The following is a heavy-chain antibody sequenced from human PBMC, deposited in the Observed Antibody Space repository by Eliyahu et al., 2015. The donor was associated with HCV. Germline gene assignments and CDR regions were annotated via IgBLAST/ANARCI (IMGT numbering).Heavy chain of an antibody. CDR1: GYTFTSYD. J-gene: IGHJ6*03. CDR2: MNPNSGNT. Sequence: QVQLVQSGAEVKKPGASVKVSCKASGYTFTSYDINWVRQATGQGLEWMGWMNPNSGNTGYAQKFQGRVTMTRNTSISTAYMELSSLRSEDTAVYYCARGQRGGDFWSGYYTQEGHYYYYYYMDVWGKGTTVTVSS. CDR3: ARGQRGGDFWSGYYTQEGHYYYYYYMDV. V-gene: IGHV1-8*01. D-gene: IGHD3-3*01.